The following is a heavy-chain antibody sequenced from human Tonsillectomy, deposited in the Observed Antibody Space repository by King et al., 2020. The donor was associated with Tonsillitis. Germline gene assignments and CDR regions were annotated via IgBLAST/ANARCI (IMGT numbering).Heavy chain of an antibody. CDR1: EFTLSSYW. CDR2: ISPDGSVT. D-gene: IGHD2-21*02. J-gene: IGHJ2*01. Sequence: VQLVESGGWLVQPGGSLRLSCAASEFTLSSYWMHWVRQAPGKGLVWVSRISPDGSVTGYAGSVKGRFTSSRDNAKDTFYLQMNSLRPADTAVYYCARVGDWDWYFDLGGRGTLVTVSS. V-gene: IGHV3-74*01. CDR3: ARVGDWDWYFDL.